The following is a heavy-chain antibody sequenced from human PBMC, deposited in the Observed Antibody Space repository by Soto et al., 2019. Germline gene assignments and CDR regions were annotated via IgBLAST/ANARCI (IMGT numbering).Heavy chain of an antibody. CDR1: GYSFTSYW. Sequence: PGESLKISCKGSGYSFTSYWIGWVRQMPGKGLEWMGIIYPGDSDTRYSPSFQGQVTISADKSISTAYLQWSSLKASDTAMYYCVRQFEEEQPLYDYYYGMDVWGQGTTVTVSS. CDR3: VRQFEEEQPLYDYYYGMDV. CDR2: IYPGDSDT. D-gene: IGHD6-13*01. V-gene: IGHV5-51*01. J-gene: IGHJ6*02.